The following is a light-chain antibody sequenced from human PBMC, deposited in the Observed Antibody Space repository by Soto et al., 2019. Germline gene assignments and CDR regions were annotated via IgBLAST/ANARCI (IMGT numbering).Light chain of an antibody. CDR1: SSDVGGYDY. J-gene: IGLJ1*01. V-gene: IGLV2-8*01. Sequence: QCLLTKPPSATGSPGQSVTISCPGTSSDVGGYDYVSWYQQHPGKAPKLMIYQVSKRPSGVPDRFSGSKSGNTASLTVSGLQAEDEADYYCSSYAGDNSGVFGTGTKVTVL. CDR3: SSYAGDNSGV. CDR2: QVS.